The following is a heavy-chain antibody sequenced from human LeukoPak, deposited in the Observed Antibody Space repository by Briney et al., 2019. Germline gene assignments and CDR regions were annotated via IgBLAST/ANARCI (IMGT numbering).Heavy chain of an antibody. CDR1: GGSISSYY. V-gene: IGHV4-4*07. Sequence: SETLSLTCTVSGGSISSYYWSWTRQAAGKGLEWIGRIYSSGSTNYNPSLKSRVTMSVDTSKNQFSLKLSSVTAADTAVYYCARATGLDSSSWVDLYYFDYWGQGTLVTVSS. D-gene: IGHD6-13*01. J-gene: IGHJ4*02. CDR3: ARATGLDSSSWVDLYYFDY. CDR2: IYSSGST.